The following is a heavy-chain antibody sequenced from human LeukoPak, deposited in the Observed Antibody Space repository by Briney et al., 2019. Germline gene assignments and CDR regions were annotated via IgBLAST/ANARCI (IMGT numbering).Heavy chain of an antibody. J-gene: IGHJ4*02. CDR1: GGPISSYY. V-gene: IGHV4-59*01. CDR3: ARDNVGGYNFDY. CDR2: IYYSGST. D-gene: IGHD5-24*01. Sequence: PSDTLSLTCTVSGGPISSYYWIWLRQPPAKGLKWIGYIYYSGSTNYNPSLKSRVTKSVDTSKNQFSLKLSSVTAADTAVYYCARDNVGGYNFDYWGQGNLVTVSS.